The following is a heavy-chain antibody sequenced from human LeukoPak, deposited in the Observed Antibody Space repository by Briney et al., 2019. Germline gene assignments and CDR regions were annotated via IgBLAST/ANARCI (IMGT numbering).Heavy chain of an antibody. Sequence: ASVKVSCKASGYTFTDYYMHWARQAPGQGLEWMGRINPNSGGTNYAQKFQGRVTMTRDTSISTAYMDLSRLRSDDTAVYYCARDLSGYYDSSAYYHASDYWGQGTLVTVSS. D-gene: IGHD3-22*01. CDR1: GYTFTDYY. J-gene: IGHJ4*02. V-gene: IGHV1-2*06. CDR3: ARDLSGYYDSSAYYHASDY. CDR2: INPNSGGT.